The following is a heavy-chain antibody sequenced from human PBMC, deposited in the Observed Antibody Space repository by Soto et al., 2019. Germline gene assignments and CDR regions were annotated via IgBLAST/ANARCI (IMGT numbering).Heavy chain of an antibody. D-gene: IGHD3-3*01. Sequence: LRLSCAASGFTFSSYGMHWVRQAPGKGLEWVAVISYDGSNKYYADSVKGRFTISRDNSKTTLYLQMNSLRAEDTAVYYCAKGPTIFGVVTPLSYWGQGTLVTVS. J-gene: IGHJ4*02. CDR3: AKGPTIFGVVTPLSY. CDR1: GFTFSSYG. CDR2: ISYDGSNK. V-gene: IGHV3-30*18.